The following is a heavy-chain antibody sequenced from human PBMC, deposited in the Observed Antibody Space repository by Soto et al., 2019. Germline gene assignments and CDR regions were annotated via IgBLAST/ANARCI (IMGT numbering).Heavy chain of an antibody. CDR1: GVTFSSYA. CDR2: ISGSGGST. CDR3: AKAHDNYDFSTSPRYAFEI. V-gene: IGHV3-23*01. D-gene: IGHD3-3*01. J-gene: IGHJ3*02. Sequence: GGSQRLSCAASGVTFSSYAMSWVRQAPGKGLEWVSAISGSGGSTYYADSVKGRFTISRDNSKNTLYLQMNSLRAEDTAVYYCAKAHDNYDFSTSPRYAFEIWGQRTMVTVSS.